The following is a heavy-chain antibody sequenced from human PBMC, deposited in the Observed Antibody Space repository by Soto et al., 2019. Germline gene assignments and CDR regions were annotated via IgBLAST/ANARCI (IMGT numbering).Heavy chain of an antibody. V-gene: IGHV5-10-1*01. CDR2: IDPSDSYT. Sequence: AESLKTSCKGSGYSFSSYWITWVRQMPGKGLEWVGRIDPSDSYTNYSPSFQGHVTFSADKSISTAYLQWSSLKASDTATYYCARPDTSGWYKGYYGLNVWGQGTTVTVSS. CDR3: ARPDTSGWYKGYYGLNV. D-gene: IGHD6-19*01. CDR1: GYSFSSYW. J-gene: IGHJ6*02.